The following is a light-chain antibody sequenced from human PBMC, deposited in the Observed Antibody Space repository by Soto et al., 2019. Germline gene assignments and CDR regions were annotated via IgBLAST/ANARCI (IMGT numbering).Light chain of an antibody. Sequence: EIVLTQSPGTLYLSPGERATLSCRARQSVSITYLAWYQQKPGQAPWLLIYGSSIRATGIPDRFSGSGSGTDFTLTITRLEPEDYAVYYCQQYGRSSWTFGKGTKGEIK. CDR1: QSVSITY. J-gene: IGKJ1*01. V-gene: IGKV3-20*01. CDR3: QQYGRSSWT. CDR2: GSS.